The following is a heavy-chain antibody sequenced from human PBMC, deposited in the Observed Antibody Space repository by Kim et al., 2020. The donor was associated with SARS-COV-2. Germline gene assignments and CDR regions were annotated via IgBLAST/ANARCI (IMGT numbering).Heavy chain of an antibody. Sequence: YSNPSLKSRVTISVDTSKNQFSLKLSSVTAADTAVYYCASYYPGSYSFDYWGQGTLVTVSS. D-gene: IGHD3-10*01. J-gene: IGHJ4*02. CDR3: ASYYPGSYSFDY. V-gene: IGHV4-31*02.